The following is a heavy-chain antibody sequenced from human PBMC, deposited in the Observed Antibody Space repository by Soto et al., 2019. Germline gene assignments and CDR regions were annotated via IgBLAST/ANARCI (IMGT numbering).Heavy chain of an antibody. CDR2: INPNSGAT. Sequence: QVQLVQSGTEVKKPGASVKVSCKASGYTFTDYFMHWVRQAPGQGLEWMGWINPNSGATKYAQKFQGRVTMTRDTSISTAYMELTMLRSDDTAIYYCARGGGTILAPLPWGQGTLVSVSS. CDR1: GYTFTDYF. CDR3: ARGGGTILAPLP. D-gene: IGHD3-3*01. V-gene: IGHV1-2*02. J-gene: IGHJ5*02.